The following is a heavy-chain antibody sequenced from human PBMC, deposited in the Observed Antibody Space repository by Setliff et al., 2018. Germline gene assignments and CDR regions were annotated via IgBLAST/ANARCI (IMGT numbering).Heavy chain of an antibody. CDR3: ARDITLTTIREGGMDV. CDR1: GLTFSEYY. Sequence: GGSLRLSCAASGLTFSEYYMNWIRQAPGKGLEWVSYISTSGNTVDYAASVKGRFSISRDNAKNVLCLEMNSLRAEDTAVYYCARDITLTTIREGGMDVWGKGTTVTVSS. J-gene: IGHJ6*03. D-gene: IGHD3-10*01. CDR2: ISTSGNTV. V-gene: IGHV3-11*04.